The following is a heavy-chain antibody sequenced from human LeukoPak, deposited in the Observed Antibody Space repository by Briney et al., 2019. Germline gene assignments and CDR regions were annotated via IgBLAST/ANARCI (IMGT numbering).Heavy chain of an antibody. CDR3: AKDARHYYYDSSGYLSFDY. J-gene: IGHJ4*02. Sequence: PGGSLRLSCEASGFTFSSYAMSWVRQAPGKGLEWVAFIRYDGSNKYYADSVKGRFTISRDNSKNTLYLQMNSLRAEDTAVYYCAKDARHYYYDSSGYLSFDYWGQGTLVTVSS. CDR2: IRYDGSNK. D-gene: IGHD3-22*01. V-gene: IGHV3-30*02. CDR1: GFTFSSYA.